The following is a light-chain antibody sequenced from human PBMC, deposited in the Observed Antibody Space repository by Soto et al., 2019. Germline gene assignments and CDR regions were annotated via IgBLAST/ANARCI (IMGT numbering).Light chain of an antibody. Sequence: SYELTQPPSVSVAPGKTARITCGGNNSGSKSVHWYQQKSGQAPVLVIYYEIDRPSGIPERFSGSNYGNTATLTISSVEAGDEADYYCHVWDSDRDHPVFGGGTKVTVL. CDR3: HVWDSDRDHPV. V-gene: IGLV3-21*04. CDR1: NSGSKS. J-gene: IGLJ2*01. CDR2: YEI.